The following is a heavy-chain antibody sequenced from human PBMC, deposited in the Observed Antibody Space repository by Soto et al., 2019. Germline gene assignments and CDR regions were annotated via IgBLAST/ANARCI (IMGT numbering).Heavy chain of an antibody. J-gene: IGHJ6*02. Sequence: EVHLVESGGGLVKPGGSLRLSCAVSGFTFSSCTMNWVRQAPGKGLEWVSSISPSTSHIYYADSVKGRFTISRDNAKNAGFLQRNSLGGGETGVYCWSGCRGGACHQKYGGDGWGQGTTVTVSS. CDR1: GFTFSSCT. D-gene: IGHD2-15*01. CDR2: ISPSTSHI. CDR3: SGCRGGACHQKYGGDG. V-gene: IGHV3-21*01.